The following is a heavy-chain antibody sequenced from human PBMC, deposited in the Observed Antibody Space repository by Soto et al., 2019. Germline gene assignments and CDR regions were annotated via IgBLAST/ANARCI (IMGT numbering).Heavy chain of an antibody. CDR1: GFTVSSHF. Sequence: EVQLVESGGGLIQPGGSLRLSCAASGFTVSSHFMSWVRQAPGKGLEWVSLIYSGGNTFYADSVKGRFTISRDNSKNTLYLQMSSLRAEDTAVYYCARDGDRGGYYKWDYWGQGTLVTVSS. J-gene: IGHJ4*02. CDR3: ARDGDRGGYYKWDY. CDR2: IYSGGNT. V-gene: IGHV3-53*01. D-gene: IGHD2-15*01.